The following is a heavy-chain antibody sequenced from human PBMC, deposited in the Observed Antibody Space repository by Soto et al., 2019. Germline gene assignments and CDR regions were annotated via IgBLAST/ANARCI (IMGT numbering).Heavy chain of an antibody. CDR1: GFTFDNYA. Sequence: PGGSLRLSCAASGFTFDNYAMHWVRQAPGKGLEWVSGISWNSNTIAYADSVKGSFTISRDNAKNSLYLQMNSLRAEDTALYYCAKCDWGGDWGVYHYDHWGQGSQVTAPQ. J-gene: IGHJ5*02. CDR2: ISWNSNTI. V-gene: IGHV3-9*01. CDR3: AKCDWGGDWGVYHYDH. D-gene: IGHD2-21*02.